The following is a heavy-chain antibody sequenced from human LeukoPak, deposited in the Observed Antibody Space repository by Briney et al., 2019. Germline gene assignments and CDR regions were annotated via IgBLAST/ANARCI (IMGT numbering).Heavy chain of an antibody. CDR3: ARDKSGQWLVPGMDV. D-gene: IGHD6-19*01. J-gene: IGHJ6*02. Sequence: GGSLRLSCAASGFTFSSYSMNWVRQAPGKGLEWVSSISSSSSYIYYADSVKGRFTISRDNAKNSLYLQMNSLRAEDTAVYYCARDKSGQWLVPGMDVWGQGTTVTVSS. CDR2: ISSSSSYI. CDR1: GFTFSSYS. V-gene: IGHV3-21*01.